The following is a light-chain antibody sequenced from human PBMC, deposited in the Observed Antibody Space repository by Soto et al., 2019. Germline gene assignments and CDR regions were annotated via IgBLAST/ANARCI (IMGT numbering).Light chain of an antibody. V-gene: IGKV3-15*01. Sequence: EIVMTQSPATLSVSPGERATLSCRASQSVSSDLAWYHQKPGQAPRLLIYGASTRATGIPARFSGSGSGTEFTLTINGLQSEDFAVYYCQQYNNWPRTFGQGTKVEI. CDR1: QSVSSD. CDR2: GAS. CDR3: QQYNNWPRT. J-gene: IGKJ1*01.